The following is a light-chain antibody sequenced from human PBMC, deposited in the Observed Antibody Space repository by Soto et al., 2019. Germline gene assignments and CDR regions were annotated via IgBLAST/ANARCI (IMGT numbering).Light chain of an antibody. J-gene: IGKJ4*01. CDR1: QSVINSY. CDR2: GAS. CDR3: QQYGSSPLT. Sequence: EIELTQSRGTLSLSPGERATLACRASQSVINSYLAWYQQKPGQAPRLLIYGASSRATGIPDRFSGSGSGTDFTLTISRLEPEDFAVYYCQQYGSSPLTFGGGTKVEIK. V-gene: IGKV3-20*01.